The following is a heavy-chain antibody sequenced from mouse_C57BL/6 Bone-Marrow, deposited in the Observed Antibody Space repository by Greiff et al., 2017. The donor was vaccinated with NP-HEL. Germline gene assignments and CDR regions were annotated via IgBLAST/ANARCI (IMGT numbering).Heavy chain of an antibody. CDR2: SRNKATVNTT. Sequence: EVQGVESGGGLVQSGRSLRLSCATSGFTFSDFYMEWVRQAPGKGLEWISASRNKATVNTTGYSEPVTGRFIVSRDTSQIILYLQMNALRAEDTAIYYCARGIYDNYAMDDWGQGTSVTVSS. J-gene: IGHJ4*01. CDR1: GFTFSDFY. D-gene: IGHD2-3*01. V-gene: IGHV7-1*01. CDR3: ARGIYDNYAMDD.